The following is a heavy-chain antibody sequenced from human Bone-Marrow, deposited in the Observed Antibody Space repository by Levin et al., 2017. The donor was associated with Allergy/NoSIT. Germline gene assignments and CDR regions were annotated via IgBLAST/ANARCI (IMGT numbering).Heavy chain of an antibody. CDR1: GYTFTGYY. D-gene: IGHD2-15*01. CDR3: ARDDHRTRKLYCSGGSCYSGGYYYYGMDV. J-gene: IGHJ6*02. Sequence: GESLKISCKASGYTFTGYYMHWVRQAPGQGLEWMGRINPNSGGTNYAQKFQGRVTMTRDTSISTAYMELSRLRSDDTAVYYCARDDHRTRKLYCSGGSCYSGGYYYYGMDVWGQGTTVTVSS. CDR2: INPNSGGT. V-gene: IGHV1-2*06.